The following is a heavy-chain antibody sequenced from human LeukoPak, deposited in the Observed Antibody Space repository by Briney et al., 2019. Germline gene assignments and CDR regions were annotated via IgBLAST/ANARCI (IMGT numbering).Heavy chain of an antibody. D-gene: IGHD4-17*01. CDR3: AREADYGDYFDY. CDR2: ISAYNGNT. Sequence: GASVKVSCKASGYTFTSYDINWVRQAPGQGLEWMGWISAYNGNTNYAQKLQGRVTMTTDTSTSTAYMELRSLRSDDTAVYYCAREADYGDYFDYWGQGTLVTVSS. V-gene: IGHV1-18*01. CDR1: GYTFTSYD. J-gene: IGHJ4*02.